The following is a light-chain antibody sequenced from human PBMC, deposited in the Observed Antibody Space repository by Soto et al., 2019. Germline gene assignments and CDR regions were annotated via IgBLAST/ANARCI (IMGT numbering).Light chain of an antibody. Sequence: QSVLTQSSSASASLGSSVKLTCTLSSGHSSYIIAWHQQQPGKAPRYLMKLEGSGSYNKGSGVPDRFSGSSSGADRYLTISNLQFEDEADYYCETWDSNTHVFGGGTQLTVL. CDR1: SGHSSYI. J-gene: IGLJ3*02. V-gene: IGLV4-60*02. CDR3: ETWDSNTHV. CDR2: LEGSGSY.